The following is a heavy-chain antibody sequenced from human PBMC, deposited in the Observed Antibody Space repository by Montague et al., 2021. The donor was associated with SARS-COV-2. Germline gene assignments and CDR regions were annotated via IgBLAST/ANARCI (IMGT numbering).Heavy chain of an antibody. J-gene: IGHJ4*02. CDR3: ARDLNEYSSSGGFDY. V-gene: IGHV4-39*07. Sequence: SETLSLTCTVSGGSISSSSYYWGWIRQPPGKGLEWIGSIYYSGSTYYNPSLKCRVTISVDTSKNQFSLKLSSVTAADTAVYYCARDLNEYSSSGGFDYWGQGTLVTVSS. CDR1: GGSISSSSYY. CDR2: IYYSGST. D-gene: IGHD6-6*01.